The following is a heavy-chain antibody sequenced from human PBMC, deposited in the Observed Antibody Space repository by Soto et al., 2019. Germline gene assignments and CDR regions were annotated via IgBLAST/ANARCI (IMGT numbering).Heavy chain of an antibody. J-gene: IGHJ1*01. CDR3: AGDSRRIAVVWTPEYFQD. Sequence: EVQLVESGGGLVQPGGSLRLSCAASGFTVSSNYMNWVRQAPGKGLEWVSGIHSGGTTYYADSVKGRFTISRDNSKNTLFLQMNSLRGEDTAVYYCAGDSRRIAVVWTPEYFQDWGQGTLVTVSA. D-gene: IGHD6-19*01. V-gene: IGHV3-66*01. CDR1: GFTVSSNY. CDR2: IHSGGTT.